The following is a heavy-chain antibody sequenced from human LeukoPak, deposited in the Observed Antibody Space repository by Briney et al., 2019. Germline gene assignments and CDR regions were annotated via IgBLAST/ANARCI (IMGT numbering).Heavy chain of an antibody. CDR3: ARSYDFWSGSSPTPSN. V-gene: IGHV4-59*01. CDR2: IYYSGST. CDR1: GGSISSYY. Sequence: SETLSLTCTVSGGSISSYYWSWIRQPPGKGLEWIGYIYYSGSTNYNPSLKSRVTISVDTSKNQFSLKLSSVTAADTAVYCCARSYDFWSGSSPTPSNWGQGTLVTVSS. J-gene: IGHJ4*02. D-gene: IGHD3-3*01.